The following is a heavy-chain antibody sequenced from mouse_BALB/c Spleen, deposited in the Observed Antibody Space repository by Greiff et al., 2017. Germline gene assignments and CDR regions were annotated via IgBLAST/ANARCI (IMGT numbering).Heavy chain of an antibody. CDR3: ARFGNWNYFDY. J-gene: IGHJ2*01. V-gene: IGHV1-4*02. CDR1: GYTFTSYT. Sequence: QVQLKESAAELARPGASVKMSCKASGYTFTSYTMHWVKQRPGQGLEWIGYINPSSGYTEYNQKFKDKTTLTADKSSSTAYMQLSSLTSEDSAVYYCARFGNWNYFDYWGQGTTLTVSS. D-gene: IGHD2-1*01. CDR2: INPSSGYT.